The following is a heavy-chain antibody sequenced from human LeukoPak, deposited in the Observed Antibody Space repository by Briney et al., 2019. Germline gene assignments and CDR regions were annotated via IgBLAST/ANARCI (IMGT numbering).Heavy chain of an antibody. CDR3: AGGGEWLFFDY. CDR1: GGTFSSYA. V-gene: IGHV1-69*04. D-gene: IGHD3-3*01. Sequence: SVKVSCKASGGTFSSYAISWVRQAPGQGLEWMGRIIPILGIANYAQKFQGRVTITADKSTSTAYMELSSLRSEDTAVYYCAGGGEWLFFDYWGQGTLVTVSS. J-gene: IGHJ4*02. CDR2: IIPILGIA.